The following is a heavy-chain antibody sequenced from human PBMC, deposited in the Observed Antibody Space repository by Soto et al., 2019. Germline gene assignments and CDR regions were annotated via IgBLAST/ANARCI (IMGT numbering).Heavy chain of an antibody. CDR2: ISYDGSNK. J-gene: IGHJ6*02. CDR1: GFTFSSYA. V-gene: IGHV3-30-3*01. Sequence: WGSLRLSCAASGFTFSSYAMHWVRQAPGKGLEWVAVISYDGSNKYYADSVKGRFTISRDNSKNTLYLQMNSLRAEDTAVYYCAREDSSGGWLGEYGMDVWGQGTTVTVSS. D-gene: IGHD6-19*01. CDR3: AREDSSGGWLGEYGMDV.